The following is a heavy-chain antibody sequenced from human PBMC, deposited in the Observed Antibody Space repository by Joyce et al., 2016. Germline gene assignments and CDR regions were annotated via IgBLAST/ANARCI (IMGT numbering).Heavy chain of an antibody. V-gene: IGHV4-31*11. CDR1: GGSISDGGYY. J-gene: IGHJ4*02. CDR2: INYSGNT. D-gene: IGHD1-26*01. Sequence: QVQLQESGPGLVQPSQTLSLTCGVSGGSISDGGYYWSWIRQRPGQGLEWIGDINYSGNTYYNPSLKSRLTISIDMSKNQFSLRLTSVTAADTAVYYCARVPLSSAFDYWGQGILVTVSS. CDR3: ARVPLSSAFDY.